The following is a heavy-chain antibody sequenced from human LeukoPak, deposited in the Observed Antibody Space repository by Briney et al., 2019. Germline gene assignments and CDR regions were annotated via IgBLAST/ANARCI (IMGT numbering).Heavy chain of an antibody. CDR3: AKGVHSSGWYALAMFDY. CDR1: GFTFDDYA. D-gene: IGHD6-19*01. J-gene: IGHJ4*02. Sequence: PGGSLRLSCAASGFTFDDYAMHWVRQAPGKGLEWVSGISWNSGSIGYADSVKGRYTISRDNAKNSLYLQMNSLRAEDTALYYCAKGVHSSGWYALAMFDYWGQGTLVTVSS. V-gene: IGHV3-9*01. CDR2: ISWNSGSI.